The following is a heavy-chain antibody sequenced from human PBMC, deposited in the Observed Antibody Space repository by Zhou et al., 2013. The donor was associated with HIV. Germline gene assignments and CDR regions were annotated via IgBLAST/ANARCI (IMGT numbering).Heavy chain of an antibody. V-gene: IGHV4-61*09. CDR1: GGSISSGPNY. J-gene: IGHJ4*02. CDR2: IYTSGST. D-gene: IGHD3-3*01. CDR3: ARGGSFWGGYYLGY. Sequence: QVQLQESGPGLVKPSQTLSLTCTVSGGSISSGPNYWSWIRQPAGKGLEWIGHIYTSGSTKYNPSLKSRVTISVDASKNQFSLKLSSVTAADTAVYYCARGGSFWGGYYLGYWGQGTLVTVSS.